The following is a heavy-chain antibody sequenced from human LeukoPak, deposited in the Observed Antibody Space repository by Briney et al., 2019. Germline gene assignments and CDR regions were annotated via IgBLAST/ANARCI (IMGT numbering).Heavy chain of an antibody. Sequence: GGSLRLSCAASGFAFNFYAMSWVRQAPGKGLQWVSTINANGINTYYADSVRGRFTISRDNSKDTLYLRLNSLRDEDTAVYYCARDLISGAYTFDYWGQGTLVTVSS. D-gene: IGHD1-26*01. CDR2: INANGINT. V-gene: IGHV3-23*01. CDR3: ARDLISGAYTFDY. J-gene: IGHJ4*02. CDR1: GFAFNFYA.